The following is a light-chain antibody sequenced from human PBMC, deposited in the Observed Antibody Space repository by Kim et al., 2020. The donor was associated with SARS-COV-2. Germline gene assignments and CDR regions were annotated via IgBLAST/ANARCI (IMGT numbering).Light chain of an antibody. CDR2: VNSDGSD. V-gene: IGLV4-69*01. CDR1: RRHSDYA. CDR3: QTWAPGIHWV. Sequence: VKLTLTLSRRHSDYAIAVQQQHPEKGPRFLMKVNSDGSDVKGDGIPDRFSGSSSGTDRYLTISSLLSEDEADYYCQTWAPGIHWVFGRGTRLTVL. J-gene: IGLJ3*02.